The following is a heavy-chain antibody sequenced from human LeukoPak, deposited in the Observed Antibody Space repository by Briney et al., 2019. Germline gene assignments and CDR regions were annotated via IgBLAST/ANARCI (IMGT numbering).Heavy chain of an antibody. V-gene: IGHV3-53*01. J-gene: IGHJ4*02. CDR2: LYSDDTT. CDR3: ARGGGYYAIDY. Sequence: GGSLRLSCAASGFIVNSNYMNWVRQAPGKGLEWVSVLYSDDTTYYSDSVKGRFTISRDNSKNTLYLQMNNLRAEDTAVYYCARGGGYYAIDYWGQGTLVTVSS. CDR1: GFIVNSNY. D-gene: IGHD1-26*01.